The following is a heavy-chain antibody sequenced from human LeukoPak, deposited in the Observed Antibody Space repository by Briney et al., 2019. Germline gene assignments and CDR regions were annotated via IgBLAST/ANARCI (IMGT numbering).Heavy chain of an antibody. V-gene: IGHV1-2*02. J-gene: IGHJ6*02. CDR3: ASYWSGYPRNGMDV. CDR2: INPNSGGT. D-gene: IGHD3-3*01. CDR1: GYTFTSYG. Sequence: VASVKVSCKASGYTFTSYGISWVRQAPGQGLEWMGWINPNSGGTNYAQKFQGRVTMTRDTSISTAYMELSRLRSDDTAVYYCASYWSGYPRNGMDVWGQGTTVTVSS.